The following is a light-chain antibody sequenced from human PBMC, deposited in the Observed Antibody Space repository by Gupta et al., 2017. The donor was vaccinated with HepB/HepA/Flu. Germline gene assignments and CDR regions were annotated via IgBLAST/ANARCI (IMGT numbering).Light chain of an antibody. Sequence: DIVLTQSPATLSLSQGDRATLSCRASQGVSSDLAWYQQKPGQAPRLLIYDASNRATGIPSRFSGSGSGTDFTLTISSLEPEDFAVYYCQQRSNWPLAFGRGTKVEIK. CDR3: QQRSNWPLA. CDR2: DAS. CDR1: QGVSSD. J-gene: IGKJ4*01. V-gene: IGKV3-11*01.